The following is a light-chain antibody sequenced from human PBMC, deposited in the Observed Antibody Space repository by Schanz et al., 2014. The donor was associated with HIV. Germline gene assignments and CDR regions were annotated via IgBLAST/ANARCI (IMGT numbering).Light chain of an antibody. CDR3: ASYAGSNIFV. J-gene: IGLJ1*01. Sequence: HSALTQPASVSGSPGQSITISCTGTTSDVGGYNYVSWYQQHPDKAPKLMIYEVSKRPSGVPDRFSGSKSGNTASLTVSGLQAEDEAYYYCASYAGSNIFVFGTGTKLTVL. CDR1: TSDVGGYNY. CDR2: EVS. V-gene: IGLV2-8*01.